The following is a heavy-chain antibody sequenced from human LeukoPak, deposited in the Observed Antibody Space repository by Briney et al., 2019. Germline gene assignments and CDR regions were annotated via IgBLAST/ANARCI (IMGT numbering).Heavy chain of an antibody. Sequence: GGPRRPSGPPPGFTSRSYTIHWSPKATEKVLRWVSAIGTAGDTYYPGSVKGRFTISRENAKNSLYLQMNSLRAGDTAVYYCARGSKGIGADFDYWGQGTLVTVSS. CDR3: ARGSKGIGADFDY. J-gene: IGHJ4*02. CDR2: IGTAGDT. CDR1: GFTSRSYT. D-gene: IGHD3-3*01. V-gene: IGHV3-13*01.